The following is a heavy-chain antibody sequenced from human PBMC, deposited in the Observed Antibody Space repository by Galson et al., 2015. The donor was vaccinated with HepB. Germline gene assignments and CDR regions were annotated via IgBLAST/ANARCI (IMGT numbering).Heavy chain of an antibody. CDR1: GFTFSSYA. D-gene: IGHD5-24*01. Sequence: SLRLSCAASGFTFSSYAMHWVRQAPGKGLEWVAVISYDGSNKYYADSVKGRFTISRDNSKNTLYLQMNSLRAEDTAVYYCAREELAAYGMDVWGQGTTVTVSS. V-gene: IGHV3-30*04. J-gene: IGHJ6*02. CDR3: AREELAAYGMDV. CDR2: ISYDGSNK.